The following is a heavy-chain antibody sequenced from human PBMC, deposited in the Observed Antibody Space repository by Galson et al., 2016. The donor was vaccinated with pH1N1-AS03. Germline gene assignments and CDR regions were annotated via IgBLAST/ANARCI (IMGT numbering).Heavy chain of an antibody. CDR1: GGSITSSSSY. D-gene: IGHD3-16*02. CDR3: ARHAQDYLWGSYRYYDY. CDR2: IHYRGTT. J-gene: IGHJ4*02. V-gene: IGHV4-39*01. Sequence: SETLSLTCTVSGGSITSSSSYWGWIRQPPGKGLEWIGSIHYRGTTYYNTSLKSRITISVYTSKNQFSLRLSSLTAADTAVYDWARHAQDYLWGSYRYYDYWGQGTLVT.